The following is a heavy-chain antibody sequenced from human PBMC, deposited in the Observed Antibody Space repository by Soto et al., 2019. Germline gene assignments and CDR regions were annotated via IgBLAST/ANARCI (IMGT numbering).Heavy chain of an antibody. CDR3: ATGDQSGSGFSCPYGLDV. CDR2: ISVYNGHT. CDR1: GYTFPSYG. V-gene: IGHV1-18*01. J-gene: IGHJ6*02. Sequence: ATVKVSCKASGYTFPSYGVNWVRQAPGQGLEWMGWISVYNGHTNYAQKLQGRVTMTADTSTSTAYVELRSLRPDDTAVYYCATGDQSGSGFSCPYGLDVWG. D-gene: IGHD3-10*01.